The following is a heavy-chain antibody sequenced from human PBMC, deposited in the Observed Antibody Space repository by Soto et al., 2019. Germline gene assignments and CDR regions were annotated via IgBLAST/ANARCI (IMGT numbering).Heavy chain of an antibody. CDR2: MCNSGSSI. V-gene: IGHV3-48*03. CDR3: ARDAPYPQGKWQNLDL. Sequence: HPGGSLRLSCAASGCALSSYMMNWVRQAPGKGLEWISYMCNSGSSIDSADSVKGRFTISRDNAKYSRYLQMNSLRAEDAALYYYARDAPYPQGKWQNLDLWGQGTLVTVSS. D-gene: IGHD2-8*01. CDR1: GCALSSYM. J-gene: IGHJ5*02.